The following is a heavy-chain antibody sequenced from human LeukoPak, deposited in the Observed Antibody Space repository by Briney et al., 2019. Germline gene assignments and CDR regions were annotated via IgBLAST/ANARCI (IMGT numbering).Heavy chain of an antibody. CDR2: IYYSGST. Sequence: SETLSLTCTVSGGSISSGSYYWGWIRQPPGKGLEWIGSIYYSGSTYYNPSLKSRVTISVDTSKNQFSLKLSSVTAADTAVYYCARHFRSGGWSTVIDYWGQGTLVTVSS. CDR1: GGSISSGSYY. V-gene: IGHV4-39*01. J-gene: IGHJ4*02. CDR3: ARHFRSGGWSTVIDY. D-gene: IGHD3-3*01.